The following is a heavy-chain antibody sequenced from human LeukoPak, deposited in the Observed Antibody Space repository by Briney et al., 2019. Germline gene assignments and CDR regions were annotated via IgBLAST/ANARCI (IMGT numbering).Heavy chain of an antibody. J-gene: IGHJ4*02. CDR2: ISAYTGNT. CDR3: AREQVSTTFDY. CDR1: GYTFKNYG. Sequence: ASVKVSCKASGYTFKNYGISWVRQAPGQGLEWMGWISAYTGNTNYAQNLQGRVTMTTDTSTSTAYMELSSLRSEDTAVYYCAREQVSTTFDYWGQGTLVTVSS. D-gene: IGHD1-14*01. V-gene: IGHV1-18*01.